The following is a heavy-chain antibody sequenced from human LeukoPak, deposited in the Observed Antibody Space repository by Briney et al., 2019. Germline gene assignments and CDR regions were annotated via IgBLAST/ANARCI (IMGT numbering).Heavy chain of an antibody. J-gene: IGHJ6*02. Sequence: RASETLSLTCTVSGGSISSGDYYWSWIRQPPGKGLEWFGYIYYSGSTYYNPSLKSRVTISVDTSKNQFSLKLSSVTAADTAVYYCAREGGYSGYDYGMDVWGQGTTVTVSS. CDR2: IYYSGST. D-gene: IGHD5-12*01. V-gene: IGHV4-30-4*01. CDR1: GGSISSGDYY. CDR3: AREGGYSGYDYGMDV.